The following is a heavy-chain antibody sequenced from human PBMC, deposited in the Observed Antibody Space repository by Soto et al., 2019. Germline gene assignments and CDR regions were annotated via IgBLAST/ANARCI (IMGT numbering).Heavy chain of an antibody. Sequence: QVQLVQSGAEVKKPGSSVKVSCKASGGTFSSYTSSWVRQAPGQRLEWMGRIIPILGIANYAQKFQRRVTITADKSTSTAYMELSSLRSEDTAVYDCAHGRWEESRDGYRGWFDPWGQGTLVTVSS. J-gene: IGHJ5*02. V-gene: IGHV1-69*02. CDR1: GGTFSSYT. CDR3: AHGRWEESRDGYRGWFDP. CDR2: IIPILGIA. D-gene: IGHD5-12*01.